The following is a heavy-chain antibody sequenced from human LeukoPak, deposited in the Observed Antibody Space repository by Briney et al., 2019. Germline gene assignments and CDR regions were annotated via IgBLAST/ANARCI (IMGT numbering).Heavy chain of an antibody. J-gene: IGHJ4*02. CDR1: GGSISSYY. Sequence: SETLCLTCSVSGGSISSYYWSWIRQPPGRGLEWIGYIYYSGRTSYNPSLKSRVTISVDTSKNQFSLKLTFVTAADTAVYYCARKGRGPYGSVNGYFDYWGQGTLVTVSS. D-gene: IGHD3-10*01. CDR3: ARKGRGPYGSVNGYFDY. CDR2: IYYSGRT. V-gene: IGHV4-59*08.